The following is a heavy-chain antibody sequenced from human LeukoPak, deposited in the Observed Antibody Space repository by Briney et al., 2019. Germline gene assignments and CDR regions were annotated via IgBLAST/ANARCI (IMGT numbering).Heavy chain of an antibody. CDR3: ARGQSSRHDY. CDR2: IYYSGST. CDR1: GGSISSYY. V-gene: IGHV4-59*01. D-gene: IGHD6-13*01. J-gene: IGHJ4*02. Sequence: SSETLSLTCPVSGGSISSYYWSWIRQPPGKGLEWIGYIYYSGSTNYNPSLKSRVTISVDTSKNQFSLKLSSVTAADTAVYYCARGQSSRHDYWGQGTLVTVSS.